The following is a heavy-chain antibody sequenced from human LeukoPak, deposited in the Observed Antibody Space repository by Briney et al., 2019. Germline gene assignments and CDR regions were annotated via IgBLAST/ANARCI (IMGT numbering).Heavy chain of an antibody. Sequence: PGGSLRLSCAASGFTFSSYAMSWVRQAPGKGPVWVSRVDVHGQGTAYADSVKGRFTISRNNAKNTLSLQMNSLSAEDTAVYYCARSNYDSTTFYYHLDLWGQGTLVTVSS. J-gene: IGHJ5*02. CDR2: VDVHGQGT. D-gene: IGHD2/OR15-2a*01. CDR1: GFTFSSYA. CDR3: ARSNYDSTTFYYHLDL. V-gene: IGHV3-74*01.